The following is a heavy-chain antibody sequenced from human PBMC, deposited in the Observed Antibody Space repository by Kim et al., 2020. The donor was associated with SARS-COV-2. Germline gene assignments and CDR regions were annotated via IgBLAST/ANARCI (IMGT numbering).Heavy chain of an antibody. CDR1: GFVFTNYA. CDR3: ARDDRLEWVRAADVEGHHTCYGMDV. Sequence: GGSLRLSCAASGFVFTNYAMHWVRQAPGKGLEWVAVISYDKTKEYYADSVKDRFTISRDNSKNTLSLQTFDLRPEDTAVYYCARDDRLEWVRAADVEGHHTCYGMDVWGQGTTATVSS. CDR2: ISYDKTKE. V-gene: IGHV3-30*04. D-gene: IGHD3-3*01. J-gene: IGHJ6*02.